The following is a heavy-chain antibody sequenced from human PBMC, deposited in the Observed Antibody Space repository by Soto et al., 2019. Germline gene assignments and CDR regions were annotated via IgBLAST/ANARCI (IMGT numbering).Heavy chain of an antibody. J-gene: IGHJ5*02. CDR3: ARVVISIVVWFDP. Sequence: SETLSLTCTVSGGSISSGDYYWSWIRQPPGKGLEWIGYISYSGSTYYNPSLKSRVTISVDTSKNQFSLKLSSVTAADTAVYYCARVVISIVVWFDPWGQGTLVTVSS. CDR1: GGSISSGDYY. D-gene: IGHD1-26*01. CDR2: ISYSGST. V-gene: IGHV4-30-4*01.